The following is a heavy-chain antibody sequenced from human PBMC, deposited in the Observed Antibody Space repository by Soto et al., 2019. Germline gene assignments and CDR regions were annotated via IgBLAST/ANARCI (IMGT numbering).Heavy chain of an antibody. CDR1: GFTFSSYA. J-gene: IGHJ2*01. CDR2: ISGSGGST. D-gene: IGHD2-15*01. V-gene: IGHV3-23*01. CDR3: AKMGLYCSGGSCYSSKWYFDL. Sequence: EVQLLESGGGLVQPGGSLRLSCAASGFTFSSYAMSWVRQAPGKGLEWVSAISGSGGSTYYEASVKSRFTSSRDNSKNTLYLQMNSLRAEDTAVDYCAKMGLYCSGGSCYSSKWYFDLWGRGTMVTVAA.